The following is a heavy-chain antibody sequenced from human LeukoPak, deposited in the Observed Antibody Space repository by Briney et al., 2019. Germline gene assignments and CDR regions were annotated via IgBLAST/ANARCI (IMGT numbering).Heavy chain of an antibody. CDR1: GGSISSGAYS. Sequence: SETLSLTCAVSGGSISSGAYSWSWIRQPPGKGLEWIGYIYHSGSTYYNPSLKSRVAMSVDTSKNQFSLKLSSVTAADTAVYYCARPYYDSSGYYHDAFDIWGQGTMVTVSS. D-gene: IGHD3-22*01. J-gene: IGHJ3*02. V-gene: IGHV4-30-4*07. CDR3: ARPYYDSSGYYHDAFDI. CDR2: IYHSGST.